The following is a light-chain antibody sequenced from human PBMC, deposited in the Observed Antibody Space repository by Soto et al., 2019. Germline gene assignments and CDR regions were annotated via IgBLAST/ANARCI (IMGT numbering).Light chain of an antibody. Sequence: SYELTQPPSVSVSPGQTARITCSGDALPKKNAYWYQQRSGQAPVLVIYGDNKRPSGIPERFSVSSSGTVATLTISGAQVEDEADYFCYSTDSSNSRGVFGGGTKLPVL. V-gene: IGLV3-10*01. J-gene: IGLJ2*01. CDR2: GDN. CDR3: YSTDSSNSRGV. CDR1: ALPKKN.